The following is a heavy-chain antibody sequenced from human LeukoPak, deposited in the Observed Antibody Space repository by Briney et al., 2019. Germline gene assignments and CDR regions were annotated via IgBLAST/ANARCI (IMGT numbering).Heavy chain of an antibody. CDR2: ISGRGSTI. Sequence: QPGGSLRLSCAASGFTFSSYEMNWVRQAPGKGLEWVSYISGRGSTIYYADSVKGRFTISRDNAKNSLYLQMNSLRAEDTAVYYCAREIFRWGGYWGQGTLVTVSS. CDR1: GFTFSSYE. J-gene: IGHJ4*02. D-gene: IGHD3-3*01. CDR3: AREIFRWGGY. V-gene: IGHV3-48*03.